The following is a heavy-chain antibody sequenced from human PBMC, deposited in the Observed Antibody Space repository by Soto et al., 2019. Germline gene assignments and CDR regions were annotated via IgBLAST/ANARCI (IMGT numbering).Heavy chain of an antibody. CDR1: GGSFTDYY. CDR3: ARFEVGATTNDY. J-gene: IGHJ4*02. V-gene: IGHV4-34*01. Sequence: SETLSLTCAVYGGSFTDYYWNWIRQPPGKVLEWIGEIHHTGTINYNPSFKSRVTLSVDTSKNQFSLNMKSVNAADTAVYYCARFEVGATTNDYWGQGTLVTVSS. D-gene: IGHD3-3*01. CDR2: IHHTGTI.